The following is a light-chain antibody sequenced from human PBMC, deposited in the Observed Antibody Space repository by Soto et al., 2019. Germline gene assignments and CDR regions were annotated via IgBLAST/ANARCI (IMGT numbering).Light chain of an antibody. V-gene: IGKV3-20*01. CDR3: QQYGSSFWT. CDR1: QSVSSSY. J-gene: IGKJ1*01. Sequence: EIVLTQSPGTLSLSPGERATLSCRASQSVSSSYLAWYQQKPCQAPRLLIYGASSRATGIPDRFSGSGSGTDFTLTISRLEPEDFAVYYCQQYGSSFWTFGRGTKVEIK. CDR2: GAS.